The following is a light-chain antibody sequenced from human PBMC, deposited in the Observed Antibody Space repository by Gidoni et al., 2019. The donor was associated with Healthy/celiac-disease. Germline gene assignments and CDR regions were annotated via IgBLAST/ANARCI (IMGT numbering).Light chain of an antibody. CDR1: QSISSW. V-gene: IGKV1-5*03. CDR2: KAS. CDR3: QQYNSYSWT. Sequence: DIQMTQSPSTLSASVGDRVTITCRASQSISSWLAWYQQKPGKDPKLLIYKASSLESGVPSMFSGSGSGTEFTLTISSLQPDDFATYYCQQYNSYSWTFGQGTKVEIK. J-gene: IGKJ1*01.